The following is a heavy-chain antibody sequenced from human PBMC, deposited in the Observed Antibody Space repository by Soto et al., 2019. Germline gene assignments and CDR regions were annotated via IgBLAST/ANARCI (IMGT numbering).Heavy chain of an antibody. CDR3: AKDGAPGIAAGYYYGMDV. V-gene: IGHV3-30*18. Sequence: QVQLVESGGGVVQPGRSLRLSCAASGFTFSSYGMHWVRQAPGKGLEWVAVISYDGSNKYYADSVKGRFTISRDNSKNTLYLQMNSLRAEDTAVYYCAKDGAPGIAAGYYYGMDVW. CDR1: GFTFSSYG. CDR2: ISYDGSNK. D-gene: IGHD6-13*01. J-gene: IGHJ6*01.